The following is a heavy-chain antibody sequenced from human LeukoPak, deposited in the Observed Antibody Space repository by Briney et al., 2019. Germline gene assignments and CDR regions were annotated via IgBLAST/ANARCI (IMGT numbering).Heavy chain of an antibody. CDR3: ARGAGRYCSGGSCYRGYFDY. J-gene: IGHJ4*02. V-gene: IGHV3-53*01. CDR2: IYSGGST. CDR1: GLXVSSNY. D-gene: IGHD2-15*01. Sequence: PGGSLRLSCAASGLXVSSNYMNWVRQTPGKGLEWVSVIYSGGSTYYADSVKGRFTISRDNSKNTLYLQMNSLRAEDTAVYYCARGAGRYCSGGSCYRGYFDYWGQGTLVTASS.